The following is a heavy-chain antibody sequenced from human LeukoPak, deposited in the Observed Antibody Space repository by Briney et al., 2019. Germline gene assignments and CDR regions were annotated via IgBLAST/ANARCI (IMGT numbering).Heavy chain of an antibody. CDR1: GFTVSSNY. V-gene: IGHV3-66*01. Sequence: GGSLRLSCAASGFTVSSNYMSWVRQAPGKGLGWVSVIYSGGSTYYADSVKGRFTISRDNSKNTLYLQMNSLRAEDTAVYYCARSKFVVVEGYYFDYWGQGTLVTVSS. J-gene: IGHJ4*02. D-gene: IGHD2-15*01. CDR3: ARSKFVVVEGYYFDY. CDR2: IYSGGST.